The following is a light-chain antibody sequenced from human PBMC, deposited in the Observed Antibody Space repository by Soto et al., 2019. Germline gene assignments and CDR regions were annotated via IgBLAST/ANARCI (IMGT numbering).Light chain of an antibody. CDR1: QRISRR. CDR3: QQYNEYSAWT. V-gene: IGKV1-5*03. Sequence: DIQMTQSPSTLSASVGDRVTITCRASQRISRRLAWYQQKPGKAPKHLIYEASGLESGVPSRFSGSGSGTEFTLTISSLHPDDFATYYCQQYNEYSAWTFGQGTKVDIK. J-gene: IGKJ1*01. CDR2: EAS.